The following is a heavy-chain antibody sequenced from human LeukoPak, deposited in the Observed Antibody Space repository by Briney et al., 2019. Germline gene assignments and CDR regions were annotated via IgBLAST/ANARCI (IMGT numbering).Heavy chain of an antibody. CDR3: AREAIAVAGIPYGMDV. CDR1: GFTFSSYW. V-gene: IGHV3-7*03. CDR2: IRQDGSEK. D-gene: IGHD6-19*01. J-gene: IGHJ6*02. Sequence: GGSLRLSCAASGFTFSSYWMSWVRQAPGKGLEWVANIRQDGSEKYYVDSVKGRFTISRDNAKNSLYLQMNSLRAEDTAVYYCAREAIAVAGIPYGMDVWGQGTTVTVSS.